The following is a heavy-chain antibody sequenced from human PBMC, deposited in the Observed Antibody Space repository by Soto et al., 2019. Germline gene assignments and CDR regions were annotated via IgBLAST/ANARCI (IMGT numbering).Heavy chain of an antibody. Sequence: QVQLVESGGGGVQPGRSLRLSCTASGFTFGSYGMHWVRQAPGKGLEWVALISYDGTNKYYPDSVKGRFTISRDNSKNTLYLQMNSLRPEDTAVYYCANIPRDFCGGDCYSENWGQGTLVTVSS. CDR1: GFTFGSYG. CDR3: ANIPRDFCGGDCYSEN. V-gene: IGHV3-30*18. J-gene: IGHJ4*02. D-gene: IGHD2-21*02. CDR2: ISYDGTNK.